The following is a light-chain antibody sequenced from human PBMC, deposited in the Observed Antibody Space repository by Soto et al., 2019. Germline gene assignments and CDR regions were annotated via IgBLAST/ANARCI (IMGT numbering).Light chain of an antibody. Sequence: AIQMTQSPSSLSASVGDRVTITCRASEDIRKELSWYQQKPGKAPNVLIYGASSSQSGVPSRFSGCGSGTDFTLTISSLQPEDFATYYCLQDHNYPRTFGQGTKVEVK. J-gene: IGKJ1*01. CDR3: LQDHNYPRT. CDR1: EDIRKE. CDR2: GAS. V-gene: IGKV1-6*01.